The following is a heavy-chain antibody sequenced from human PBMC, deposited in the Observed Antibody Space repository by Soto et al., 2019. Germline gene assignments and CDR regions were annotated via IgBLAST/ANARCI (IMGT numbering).Heavy chain of an antibody. J-gene: IGHJ4*02. V-gene: IGHV3-30*18. CDR3: AKSTQVISTSFDY. CDR2: ISYDGSNK. Sequence: APGKGLEWVAVISYDGSNKYYADSVKGRFTISRDNSKNTLFLQMNSLRAEDAAIYYCAKSTQVISTSFDYLVQRSLV. D-gene: IGHD3-22*01.